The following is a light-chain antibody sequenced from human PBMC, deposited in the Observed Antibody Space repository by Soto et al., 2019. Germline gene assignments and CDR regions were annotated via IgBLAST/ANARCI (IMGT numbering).Light chain of an antibody. CDR1: QTVLNSSNNKTY. CDR3: QQFHTIPWT. J-gene: IGKJ1*01. CDR2: WAS. V-gene: IGKV4-1*01. Sequence: DIVMTQSPDSLAMSLGERATLDCKSSQTVLNSSNNKTYLAWYRQRPGQPPTLLINWASTRQSGVPARFRGSGSGTEFTLTITDLQAEDLAGYYCQQFHTIPWTFGQGTKVEIK.